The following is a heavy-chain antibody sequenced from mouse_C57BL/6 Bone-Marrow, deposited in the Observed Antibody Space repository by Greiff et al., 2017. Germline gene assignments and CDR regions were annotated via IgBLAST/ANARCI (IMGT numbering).Heavy chain of an antibody. Sequence: VQLKESGAELVRPGASVKLSCTASGFNIKDDYMHWVKQRPEQGLEWIGWIDPENGDTEYASKFQGKATITADPSSNTAYLQLGSLTSEDTAVYYCTRDDGYPWFAYWGQGTLVTVSA. CDR1: GFNIKDDY. V-gene: IGHV14-4*01. CDR2: IDPENGDT. J-gene: IGHJ3*01. D-gene: IGHD2-3*01. CDR3: TRDDGYPWFAY.